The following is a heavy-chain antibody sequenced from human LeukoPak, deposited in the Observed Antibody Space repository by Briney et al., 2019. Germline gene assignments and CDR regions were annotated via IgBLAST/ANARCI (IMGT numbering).Heavy chain of an antibody. V-gene: IGHV3-33*01. CDR1: GFTFSSYG. D-gene: IGHD2-2*01. CDR2: IWYDGSNK. Sequence: PGGSLRLSCAASGFTFSSYGMHWVRQAPGKGLEWVAVIWYDGSNKYYADSVKGRFTISRDNSKNTLYLQMNSLRAEDTAVYYCARDRRPALLYYGMDVWGQGTTVTVSS. J-gene: IGHJ6*02. CDR3: ARDRRPALLYYGMDV.